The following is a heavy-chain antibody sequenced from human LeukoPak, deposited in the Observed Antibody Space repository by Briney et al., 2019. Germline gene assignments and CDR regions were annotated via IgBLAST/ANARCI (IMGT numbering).Heavy chain of an antibody. CDR3: ARYDFLGWFDP. V-gene: IGHV1-3*01. CDR1: GYTFTSYA. CDR2: INAGNGNT. Sequence: GASVKVSCKASGYTFTSYAMHWVRQAPGQRLEWMGWINAGNGNTKYSQKFQGRVTITRDTSASTAYMELSSLRSEHTAVYYCARYDFLGWFDPWGQGTLVTVSS. D-gene: IGHD3-3*01. J-gene: IGHJ5*02.